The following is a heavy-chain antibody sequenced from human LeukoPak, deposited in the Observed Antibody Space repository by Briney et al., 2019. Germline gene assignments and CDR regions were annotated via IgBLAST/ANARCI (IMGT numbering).Heavy chain of an antibody. CDR3: ARADSSSWHWGLLDP. Sequence: ASVTVSCKASGYTFTSYDYNLVRQANGQGLGWMGCMNPNSGNTGYVQKFQGRVTITRNTSISTAYMELSSLRSEDTAVYYCARADSSSWHWGLLDPWGQGTLVTVSS. V-gene: IGHV1-8*03. J-gene: IGHJ5*02. D-gene: IGHD6-13*01. CDR1: GYTFTSYD. CDR2: MNPNSGNT.